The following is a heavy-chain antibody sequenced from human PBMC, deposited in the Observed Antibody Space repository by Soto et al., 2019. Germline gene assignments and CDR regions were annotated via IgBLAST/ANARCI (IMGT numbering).Heavy chain of an antibody. V-gene: IGHV4-4*07. CDR3: ARDRKLTMVRGVRMGWFDP. D-gene: IGHD3-10*01. CDR1: GGSISSYY. J-gene: IGHJ5*02. Sequence: QVQLQESGPGLVKPSETLSLTCTVSGGSISSYYWSCIRQPAGKGLEWIGRIYTSGSTNYNPSLKSRVTMSVDTSKNQFSQKLSSVTAADTAVYYCARDRKLTMVRGVRMGWFDPWGQGTLVTVSS. CDR2: IYTSGST.